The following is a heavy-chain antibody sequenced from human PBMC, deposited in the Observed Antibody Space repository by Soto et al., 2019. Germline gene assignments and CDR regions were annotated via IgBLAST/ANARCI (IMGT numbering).Heavy chain of an antibody. CDR1: GFSFSNYA. CDR2: ISGSGGTT. CDR3: AKGRSALPIFDY. V-gene: IGHV3-23*01. J-gene: IGHJ4*02. Sequence: EVQLLESGGGWIQPGGSLRLSCAASGFSFSNYAMNWVRQAPGKGLEWVSFISGSGGTTDYADSVRGRFRLSRDNSKNTVDLEMNSMRTEDTAVYFCAKGRSALPIFDYWGQGGMVTVSS.